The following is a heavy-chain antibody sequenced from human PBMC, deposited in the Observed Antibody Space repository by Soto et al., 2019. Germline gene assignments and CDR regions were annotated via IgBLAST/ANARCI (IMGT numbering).Heavy chain of an antibody. CDR1: GYTFTSYG. CDR2: IRACNGNT. V-gene: IGHV1-18*01. J-gene: IGHJ6*04. CDR3: ARDLPTMDV. Sequence: QVQLVQSGAEVKKPGASVKVSCKASGYTFTSYGISWVRQAPGQGLEWMGWIRACNGNTNYARKLQGRVTRTTATTTSTAYLELRSLRSDDTAVYYCARDLPTMDVWGKGTTVTVSS.